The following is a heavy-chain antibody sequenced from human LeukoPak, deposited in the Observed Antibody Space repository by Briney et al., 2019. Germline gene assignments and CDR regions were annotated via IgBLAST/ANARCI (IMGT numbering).Heavy chain of an antibody. CDR1: GGSISCSSYY. V-gene: IGHV4-39*01. CDR3: ASKSGSYPFDY. CDR2: IYYSGST. J-gene: IGHJ4*02. Sequence: PSETLSLTCTVSGGSISCSSYYWGWIRQPPGKGLEWIGNIYYSGSTYYNPSLKSRVTISVDTSKNQFSLKLSSVTAADTAVYYCASKSGSYPFDYWGQGTLVTVSS. D-gene: IGHD1-26*01.